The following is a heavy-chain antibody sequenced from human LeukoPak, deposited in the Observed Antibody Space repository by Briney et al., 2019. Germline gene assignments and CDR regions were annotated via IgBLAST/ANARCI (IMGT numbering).Heavy chain of an antibody. CDR1: GGSISSYY. Sequence: PSETLSLTCTVSGGSISSYYWSWIPQPPGKGLEWIGYIYYSGSTNYNPSLKSRVTISVDTSKNQFSLKLSSVTAADTAVYYCARRQSFTIFGVIFNWFDPWGQGTLVTVSS. J-gene: IGHJ5*02. CDR2: IYYSGST. D-gene: IGHD3-3*01. V-gene: IGHV4-59*01. CDR3: ARRQSFTIFGVIFNWFDP.